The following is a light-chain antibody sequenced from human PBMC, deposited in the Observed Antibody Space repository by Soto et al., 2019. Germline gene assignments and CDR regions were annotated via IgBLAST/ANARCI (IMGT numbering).Light chain of an antibody. Sequence: QSVLTQPPSVSEAPRQRVTISCSGSSSNIGNNAVSWYQQFPGEAPKLLIYYDNLLPSGVSDRFSGSKSGTSASLAINGLQSEDEADYFCAVWDDSLNGLIFGGGTKLTVL. CDR2: YDN. CDR1: SSNIGNNA. J-gene: IGLJ2*01. V-gene: IGLV1-36*01. CDR3: AVWDDSLNGLI.